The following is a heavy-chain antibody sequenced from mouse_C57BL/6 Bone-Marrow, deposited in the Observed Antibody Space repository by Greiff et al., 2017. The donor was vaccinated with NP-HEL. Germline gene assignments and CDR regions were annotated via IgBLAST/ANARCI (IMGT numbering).Heavy chain of an antibody. Sequence: VQLQESGPELVKPGASVKISCKASGYAFSSSWMNWVKQRPGKGLEWIGRIYPGDGDTNYNGKFKGKATLTADKSSSTAYMQLSSLTSEDSAVYFCARGGDYVWFAYWGQGTLVTVSA. J-gene: IGHJ3*01. D-gene: IGHD2-4*01. CDR1: GYAFSSSW. CDR3: ARGGDYVWFAY. CDR2: IYPGDGDT. V-gene: IGHV1-82*01.